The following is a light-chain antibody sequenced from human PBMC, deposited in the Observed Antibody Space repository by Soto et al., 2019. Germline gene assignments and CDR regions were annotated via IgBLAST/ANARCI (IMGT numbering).Light chain of an antibody. CDR1: QSISSSF. J-gene: IGKJ3*01. CDR3: QQYDSSPFT. CDR2: GTS. V-gene: IGKV3-20*01. Sequence: EIVLTQSPGTLSLSPGESATLSCRASQSISSSFFAWYQHKPGQAPRLLIYGTSNRATGIPDRFSGSGSGTDFTLTISRLEPEDFAVYYCQQYDSSPFTFGPGTKVDIK.